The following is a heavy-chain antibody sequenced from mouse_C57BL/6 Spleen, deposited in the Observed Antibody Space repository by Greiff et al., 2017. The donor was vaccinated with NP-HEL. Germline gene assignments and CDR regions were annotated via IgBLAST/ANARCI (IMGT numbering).Heavy chain of an antibody. CDR2: IDPSDSET. D-gene: IGHD2-1*01. V-gene: IGHV1-52*01. CDR1: GYTFTSYW. CDR3: ANGNYGTYYAMDY. J-gene: IGHJ4*01. Sequence: QVQLKQPGAELVRPGSSVKLSCKASGYTFTSYWMHWVKQRPIQGLEWIGNIDPSDSETHYNQKFKDKATLTVDKSSSTAYMQLSSLTSEDSAVYYYANGNYGTYYAMDYWGQGTSVTVSS.